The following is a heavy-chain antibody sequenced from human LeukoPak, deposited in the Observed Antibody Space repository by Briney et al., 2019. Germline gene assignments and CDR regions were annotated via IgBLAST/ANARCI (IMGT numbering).Heavy chain of an antibody. CDR2: IYTSGST. CDR3: ARDQGEQWLVHFDY. D-gene: IGHD6-19*01. J-gene: IGHJ4*02. Sequence: SETLSLTCTVSGGSISSYYWSWIRQPAGKGLEWIGRIYTSGSTNYNPSLKSRVAMSVDTSKNQFSLKLSSVTAADTAVYYCARDQGEQWLVHFDYWGQGTLVTVSS. CDR1: GGSISSYY. V-gene: IGHV4-4*07.